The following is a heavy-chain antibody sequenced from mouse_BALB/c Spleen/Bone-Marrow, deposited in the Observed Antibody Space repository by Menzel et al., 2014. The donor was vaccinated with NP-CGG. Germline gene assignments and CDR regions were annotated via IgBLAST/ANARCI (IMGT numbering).Heavy chain of an antibody. Sequence: EVQVVESGGGLVQPGGSRKLSYAASGFTFSSFGMHWVRQAPEKGLEWAAYISSGSSNIYYADTVKGRFTISRDNPKNTLFLQMTSLRSEDTAMYYCARAAITTVVAGYWGQGTTLTVSS. CDR1: GFTFSSFG. CDR3: ARAAITTVVAGY. CDR2: ISSGSSNI. J-gene: IGHJ2*01. D-gene: IGHD1-1*01. V-gene: IGHV5-17*02.